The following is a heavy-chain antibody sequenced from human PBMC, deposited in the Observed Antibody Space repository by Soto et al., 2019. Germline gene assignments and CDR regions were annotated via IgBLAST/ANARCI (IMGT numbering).Heavy chain of an antibody. J-gene: IGHJ4*02. V-gene: IGHV3-23*01. CDR1: GFDFSSSA. CDR2: ITGGGINT. Sequence: EVQLLESGGGLVQPGGSLRLSCAVSGFDFSSSAISWVRQPPGKGLEWVSAITGGGINTYHADSVKGRFTISGDSSKSTLYLQMNSLRADDTAVYYCAKLGVRIGTGGADYWGQGTLVTVSS. CDR3: AKLGVRIGTGGADY. D-gene: IGHD1-26*01.